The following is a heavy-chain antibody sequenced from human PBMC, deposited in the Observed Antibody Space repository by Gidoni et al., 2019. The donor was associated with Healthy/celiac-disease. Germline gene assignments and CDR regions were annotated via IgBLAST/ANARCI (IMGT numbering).Heavy chain of an antibody. D-gene: IGHD4-17*01. Sequence: QVQLVESGGGVVQPGGSLRLSFAASGFTFSSYGMHWVRQAPGKGLEWVAFIRYDGSNKYYADSVKGRFTISRDNSKNTLYLQMNSLRAEDTAVYYCATATVTTIDYYYYGMDVWGQGTTVTVSS. CDR1: GFTFSSYG. CDR2: IRYDGSNK. J-gene: IGHJ6*02. CDR3: ATATVTTIDYYYYGMDV. V-gene: IGHV3-30*02.